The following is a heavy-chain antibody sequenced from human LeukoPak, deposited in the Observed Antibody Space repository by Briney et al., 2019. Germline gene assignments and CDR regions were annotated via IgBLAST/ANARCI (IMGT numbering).Heavy chain of an antibody. CDR1: GFTFSSYS. Sequence: GGSLRLSCAASGFTFSSYSMNWVRQAPGKGLEWVSSISSSSSYIYYADSVKGRFTISRDNSKNTLYLQMNSLRAEDTAVYYCAKDCYSKAAHFDYWGQGTLVTVSS. CDR2: ISSSSSYI. D-gene: IGHD6-6*01. CDR3: AKDCYSKAAHFDY. V-gene: IGHV3-21*04. J-gene: IGHJ4*02.